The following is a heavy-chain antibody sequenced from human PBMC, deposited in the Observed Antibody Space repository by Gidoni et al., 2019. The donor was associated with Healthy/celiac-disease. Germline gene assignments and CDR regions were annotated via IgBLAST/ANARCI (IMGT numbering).Heavy chain of an antibody. J-gene: IGHJ6*02. CDR3: ARVKDDYGDYGSSTIYYYFGMDV. V-gene: IGHV3-11*01. CDR1: GFIFSVNY. D-gene: IGHD4-17*01. CDR2: ISGSASTI. Sequence: QVQLVESGGGLVKPGGSLRLSCAASGFIFSVNYMSWIRQAPGKGLEWVSYISGSASTIYYADSVKGRFTISRDNAKNSLYRQMNSLRAEDTAVYYCARVKDDYGDYGSSTIYYYFGMDVWGQGTTVTVSS.